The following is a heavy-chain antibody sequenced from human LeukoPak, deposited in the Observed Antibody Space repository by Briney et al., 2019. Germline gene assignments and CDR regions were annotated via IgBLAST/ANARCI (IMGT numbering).Heavy chain of an antibody. V-gene: IGHV3-66*02. CDR3: ARDPIFGVVSNPNEYYYYGMDV. CDR1: GFTVSRKY. D-gene: IGHD3-3*01. CDR2: IYSGGST. J-gene: IGHJ6*02. Sequence: PGGSLRLSCAASGFTVSRKYMSWVRQAPGKGLEWVSVIYSGGSTYYADSVKGRFTMSRDNSKNTLFLQMNSLRAEDTAVYYCARDPIFGVVSNPNEYYYYGMDVWGQGTTVTVSS.